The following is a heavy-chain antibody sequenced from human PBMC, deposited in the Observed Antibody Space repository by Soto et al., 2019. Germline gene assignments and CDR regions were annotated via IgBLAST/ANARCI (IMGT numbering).Heavy chain of an antibody. CDR2: INPNSDGT. CDR1: GYSFTGYY. CDR3: ARGITGTYYYGLDI. Sequence: QVPLVQSGAEVKKSGASVKVSCKASGYSFTGYYMHWVRQPPGQGPEWMGWINPNSDGTNYAQKFQGRVTMTRDTSISTVYMQLSSLRSDDTAMYYCARGITGTYYYGLDIWGQGTTVTVSS. J-gene: IGHJ6*02. V-gene: IGHV1-2*02. D-gene: IGHD1-20*01.